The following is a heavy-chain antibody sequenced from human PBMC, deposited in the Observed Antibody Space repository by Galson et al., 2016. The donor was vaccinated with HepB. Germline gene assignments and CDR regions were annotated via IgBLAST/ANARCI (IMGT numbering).Heavy chain of an antibody. V-gene: IGHV3-30-3*01. Sequence: SLRLSCAASGFTFSSFGLHWVRQAPGKGLEWVALISYDGGNEYYADSVKGRFTISRDNSKNTLYLQMNSLRAEDTAVYYCARGASSGNNRYFYYMDVCGKGTTVTVAS. CDR1: GFTFSSFG. CDR2: ISYDGGNE. CDR3: ARGASSGNNRYFYYMDV. J-gene: IGHJ6*03. D-gene: IGHD4-23*01.